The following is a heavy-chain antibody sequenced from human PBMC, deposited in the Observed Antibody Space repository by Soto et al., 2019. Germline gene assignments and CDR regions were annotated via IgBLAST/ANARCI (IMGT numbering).Heavy chain of an antibody. CDR2: INHSGST. V-gene: IGHV4-34*01. Sequence: QVQLQQWGAGLLKPSETLSLTCAVYGGSFSGYYWSWIRQPPGKGLEWIGEINHSGSTNYNPSLKGRVTISVDTSKNQFSLKLSSVTAADTAVYYCARGRARGRGYSYGYVFWGQGTLVTVSS. D-gene: IGHD5-18*01. J-gene: IGHJ4*02. CDR3: ARGRARGRGYSYGYVF. CDR1: GGSFSGYY.